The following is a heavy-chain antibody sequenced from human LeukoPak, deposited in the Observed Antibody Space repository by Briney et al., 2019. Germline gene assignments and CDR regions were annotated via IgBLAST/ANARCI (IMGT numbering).Heavy chain of an antibody. CDR3: ARDRYYATSYYFDY. CDR1: GGSISSYY. D-gene: IGHD3-10*01. Sequence: SETLSLTCTVSGGSISSYYWSWIRQPAGKGLEWIGRIYTSGSTNYNPSLKSRVTVSVDTSKNQFSLKLSSVTAADTAVYYCARDRYYATSYYFDYWGQGTLVTVSS. J-gene: IGHJ4*02. CDR2: IYTSGST. V-gene: IGHV4-4*07.